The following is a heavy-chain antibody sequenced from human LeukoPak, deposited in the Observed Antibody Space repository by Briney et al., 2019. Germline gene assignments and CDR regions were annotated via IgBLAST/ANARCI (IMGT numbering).Heavy chain of an antibody. CDR2: ISSSSSYI. CDR1: GFTFSSYS. CDR3: ARDSIAARAIPFDYYGMDV. Sequence: GGSLRLSCAASGFTFSSYSMNWVRQAPGKGLEWVSSISSSSSYIYYADSVKGRFTISRDNAKNSLYLQMSSLRAEDTAVYYCARDSIAARAIPFDYYGMDVWGQGTTVTVSS. V-gene: IGHV3-21*01. D-gene: IGHD6-6*01. J-gene: IGHJ6*02.